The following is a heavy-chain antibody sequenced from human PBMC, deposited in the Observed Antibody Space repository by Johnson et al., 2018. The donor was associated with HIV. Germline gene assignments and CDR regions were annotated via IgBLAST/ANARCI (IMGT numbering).Heavy chain of an antibody. J-gene: IGHJ3*02. V-gene: IGHV3-66*01. CDR1: GFSISSNY. Sequence: VQLVESGGGLVQPGGSLRLSCAASGFSISSNYMSWIRQAPGKGLEWVSVIYRAGSTYYADSVKDRFTISRDISKNTIDLQMNSLRAEDTAMYYCARDGTETGPDDAFDIWGQGTMVTVSS. CDR3: ARDGTETGPDDAFDI. D-gene: IGHD1-1*01. CDR2: IYRAGST.